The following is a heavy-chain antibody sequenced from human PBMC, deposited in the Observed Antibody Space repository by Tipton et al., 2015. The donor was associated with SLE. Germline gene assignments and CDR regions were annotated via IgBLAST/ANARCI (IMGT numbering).Heavy chain of an antibody. CDR2: IYYSGST. Sequence: TLSLTCTVSGGSISSYYWSWIRQPPGKGLEWIGYIYYSGSTNYNPSLKSRVTISVETSKNQFSLKLSSVTAADTAVYYCSREEYSSGWTEVHWFDPWGQGTLVTVSS. CDR1: GGSISSYY. CDR3: SREEYSSGWTEVHWFDP. J-gene: IGHJ5*02. V-gene: IGHV4-59*01. D-gene: IGHD6-19*01.